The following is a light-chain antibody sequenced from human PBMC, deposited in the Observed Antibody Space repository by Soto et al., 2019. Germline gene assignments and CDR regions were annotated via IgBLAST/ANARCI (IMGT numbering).Light chain of an antibody. V-gene: IGKV3-11*01. CDR3: QQRNNWPASWT. CDR2: DAS. CDR1: QSVSSY. J-gene: IGKJ1*01. Sequence: EIVLTQSPATLSLSPGERATLSCRASQSVSSYLAWYQQKPGQAPRLLIYDASNRATGIPARFSGSGSGTVFTLTISSLEPEDFAVYYSQQRNNWPASWTFGQGTKVEIK.